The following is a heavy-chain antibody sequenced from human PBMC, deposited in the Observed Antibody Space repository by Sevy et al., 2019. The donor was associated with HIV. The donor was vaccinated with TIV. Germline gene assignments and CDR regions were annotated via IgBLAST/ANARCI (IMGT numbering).Heavy chain of an antibody. CDR3: AKGLPLSCSTFLFDF. V-gene: IGHV3-43D*04. J-gene: IGHJ4*02. Sequence: GGSLRLSCAASGFIFDNYAMHWVRQAPGKGLEWVSVISCDGDTTYYADSVKGRFTVSRDNRKNSLYLQMNSLKTEDAAFYYCAKGLPLSCSTFLFDFWGQGTQVTVSS. CDR2: ISCDGDTT. D-gene: IGHD2-15*01. CDR1: GFIFDNYA.